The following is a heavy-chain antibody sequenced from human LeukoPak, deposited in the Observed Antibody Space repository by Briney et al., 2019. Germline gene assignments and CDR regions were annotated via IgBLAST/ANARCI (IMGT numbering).Heavy chain of an antibody. Sequence: SVTLSLTCAVSGGSISSSNWWSWVRQPPGKGLEWIGEIYHSGSTNYNPSLKSRVTISVDTSKNQFSLRLNSVTAADTAVYYCARSRAFNSGAFDPWGQGSLVTVSS. D-gene: IGHD1-26*01. CDR1: GGSISSSNW. V-gene: IGHV4-4*02. J-gene: IGHJ5*02. CDR3: ARSRAFNSGAFDP. CDR2: IYHSGST.